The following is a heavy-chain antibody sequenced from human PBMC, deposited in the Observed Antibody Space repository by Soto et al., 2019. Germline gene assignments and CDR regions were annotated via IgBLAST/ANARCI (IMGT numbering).Heavy chain of an antibody. V-gene: IGHV1-18*01. CDR2: FSAYNGNT. CDR1: GYTFTSYG. D-gene: IGHD3-10*01. J-gene: IGHJ3*02. Sequence: ASVKVSCKASGYTFTSYGISWVRQAPGQGLEWMGWFSAYNGNTNYAQKLQGRVTMTTDTSTSTAYMELRSLRSDDTAVYYCARAPLLWFGELLSSAFDIWGQGTMVTVSS. CDR3: ARAPLLWFGELLSSAFDI.